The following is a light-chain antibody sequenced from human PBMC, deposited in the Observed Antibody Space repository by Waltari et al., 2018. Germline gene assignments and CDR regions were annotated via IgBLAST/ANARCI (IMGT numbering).Light chain of an antibody. CDR2: VAS. CDR1: QSIGSK. CDR3: QQYNNWPPGT. J-gene: IGKJ1*01. V-gene: IGKV3D-15*01. Sequence: ETVVTQSPATLSVSPGERATLSCRTSQSIGSKLAWYQPKPGKAPRLLIYVASIRATVIPARFSGGVSETEFTLTISSLQSEDFAVYYCQQYNNWPPGTFGQGTKVEI.